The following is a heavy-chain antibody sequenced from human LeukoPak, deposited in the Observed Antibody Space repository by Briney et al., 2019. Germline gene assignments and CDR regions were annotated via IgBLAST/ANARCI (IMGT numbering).Heavy chain of an antibody. V-gene: IGHV3-21*04. Sequence: GGSLRLSCAASGFTFSSYSMNWVRQAPGKGLERVSSVSSSGRHMYYADSVKGRFTISRDNAKNSLYLQMSSLRAEDTALYYCVRETPIAVAGTIYFYFYMDVWGKGTTVTVSS. J-gene: IGHJ6*03. CDR3: VRETPIAVAGTIYFYFYMDV. D-gene: IGHD6-13*01. CDR2: VSSSGRHM. CDR1: GFTFSSYS.